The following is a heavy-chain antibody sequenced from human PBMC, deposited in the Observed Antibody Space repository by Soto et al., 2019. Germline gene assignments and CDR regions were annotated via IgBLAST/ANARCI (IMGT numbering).Heavy chain of an antibody. CDR3: AREDIVVVVAASEYYYYYGMDV. V-gene: IGHV1-69*01. J-gene: IGHJ6*02. CDR2: SIPIFGTA. D-gene: IGHD2-15*01. Sequence: QVQLVQSGAEVKKPGSSVKVSCKASGGTFSSYAISWVRQAPGQGLVWMGGSIPIFGTANYAQKFQGRVTITADESTSTAYMELSSLRSEDTAVYYCAREDIVVVVAASEYYYYYGMDVWGQGTTVTVSS. CDR1: GGTFSSYA.